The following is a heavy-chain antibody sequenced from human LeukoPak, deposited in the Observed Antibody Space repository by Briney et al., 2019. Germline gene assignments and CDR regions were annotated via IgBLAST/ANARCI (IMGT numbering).Heavy chain of an antibody. Sequence: ASVTVSCTGSGYTFTSYGNSWVRQAPGQGLEWMGGISGHSGNAKYAHRLPGRVIMTTDTATSTDSMELRSLKSDETAVYYCARDVLSGGVDVFDIGGQGTMVTVSA. D-gene: IGHD3-10*01. V-gene: IGHV1-18*01. J-gene: IGHJ3*02. CDR3: ARDVLSGGVDVFDI. CDR1: GYTFTSYG. CDR2: ISGHSGNA.